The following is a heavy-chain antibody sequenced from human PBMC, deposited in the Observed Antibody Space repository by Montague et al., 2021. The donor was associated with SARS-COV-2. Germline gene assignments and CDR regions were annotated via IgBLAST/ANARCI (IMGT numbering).Heavy chain of an antibody. CDR3: ARWGEYYDSPYYYYAMDV. V-gene: IGHV4-59*12. Sequence: SETLSLTCTVSGGSISPYYWSWIRQSPGKGLECIGYTSYSGSTEYKPSLKSRVTISIDTSKNQFSLKLSSVTAADTAVYYCARWGEYYDSPYYYYAMDVWGQGTTVTVSS. J-gene: IGHJ6*02. D-gene: IGHD3-3*01. CDR1: GGSISPYY. CDR2: TSYSGST.